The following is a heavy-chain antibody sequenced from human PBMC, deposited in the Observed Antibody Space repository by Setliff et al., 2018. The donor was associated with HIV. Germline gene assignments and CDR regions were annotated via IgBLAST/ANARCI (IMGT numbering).Heavy chain of an antibody. Sequence: PSETLSLTCSVSGDSISSGTYYWGWIRQPPGKGLEWIGSIYHSGSAFYNPSLKSRVAISVDTAKEQFSLKLTAVTDADTAVYYCVRQPVVPASMPTHNYFDPWGQGTVVTVSS. CDR3: VRQPVVPASMPTHNYFDP. V-gene: IGHV4-39*01. D-gene: IGHD2-2*01. CDR1: GDSISSGTYY. J-gene: IGHJ5*02. CDR2: IYHSGSA.